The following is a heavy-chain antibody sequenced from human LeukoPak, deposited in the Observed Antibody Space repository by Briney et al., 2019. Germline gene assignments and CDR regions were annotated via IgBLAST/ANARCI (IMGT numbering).Heavy chain of an antibody. CDR1: GGTFSSYA. J-gene: IGHJ4*02. Sequence: SVKVSCKASGGTFSSYAISWVRQAPGQGLEWMGGIIPIFGTANYAQKFQGRVTITTDESTSTACMELSSLRSEDTAVYYCARDNGDGSTWRDPYYFDYWGQGTLVTVSS. D-gene: IGHD5-24*01. V-gene: IGHV1-69*05. CDR3: ARDNGDGSTWRDPYYFDY. CDR2: IIPIFGTA.